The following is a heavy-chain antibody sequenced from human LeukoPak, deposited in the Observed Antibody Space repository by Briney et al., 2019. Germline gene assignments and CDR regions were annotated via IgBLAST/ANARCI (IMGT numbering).Heavy chain of an antibody. Sequence: GRSLRLSCAASEFSVGSNYMTWVRQAPGKGLEWVSYISSSSSTIYYADSVKGRFTISRDNAKNSLYLQMNSLRAEDTAVYYCARAYSSGWKGYFDYWGQGTLVTVSS. D-gene: IGHD6-19*01. CDR1: EFSVGSNY. V-gene: IGHV3-48*01. J-gene: IGHJ4*02. CDR3: ARAYSSGWKGYFDY. CDR2: ISSSSSTI.